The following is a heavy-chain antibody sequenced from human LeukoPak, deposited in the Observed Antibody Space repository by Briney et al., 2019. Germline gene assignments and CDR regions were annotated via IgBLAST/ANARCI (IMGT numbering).Heavy chain of an antibody. CDR3: AKASRRIAAAGTVRYYYYMDV. CDR2: IIGSGGST. Sequence: PGGSLRVSCAASGFTFSSYAMSRVPPAPREGLEWVSAIIGSGGSTHYADSVKGRFTISRDNSKNTLYLQMNSLRAEDTAVYYCAKASRRIAAAGTVRYYYYMDVWGKGTTVTVSS. J-gene: IGHJ6*03. CDR1: GFTFSSYA. D-gene: IGHD6-13*01. V-gene: IGHV3-23*01.